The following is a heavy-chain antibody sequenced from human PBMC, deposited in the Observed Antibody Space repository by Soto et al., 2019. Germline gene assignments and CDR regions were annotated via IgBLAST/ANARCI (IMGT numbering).Heavy chain of an antibody. D-gene: IGHD5-18*01. V-gene: IGHV4-59*01. CDR2: FYYSGTT. CDR3: AKHSYGLMGWFDP. Sequence: SETLSLTCTVSGGSISSYYWSWIRQPPGKGLEWIGYFYYSGTTNYNPSLKSRVTISGDTSKNQFSLKLSSVTAADTAVYYCAKHSYGLMGWFDPWGQGTPVTVSS. J-gene: IGHJ5*02. CDR1: GGSISSYY.